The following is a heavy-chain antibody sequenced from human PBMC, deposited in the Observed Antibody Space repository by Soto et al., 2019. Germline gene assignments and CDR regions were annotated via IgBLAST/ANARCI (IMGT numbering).Heavy chain of an antibody. CDR3: ARLSSGERLNFDY. CDR1: GGSISSGGYY. CDR2: IYYSGST. V-gene: IGHV4-31*03. D-gene: IGHD3-10*02. Sequence: QVQLQESGPGLVKPSQTLSLTCTVSGGSISSGGYYWSWIRQHPGKGLEWIGYIYYSGSTYYNPSLKSRGTISLDTSKNQFSLKLSSVTAADTDMYYCARLSSGERLNFDYWGQGTLVTVSS. J-gene: IGHJ4*02.